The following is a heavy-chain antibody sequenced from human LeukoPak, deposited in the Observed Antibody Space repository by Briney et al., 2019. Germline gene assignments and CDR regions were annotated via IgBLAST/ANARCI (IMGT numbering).Heavy chain of an antibody. CDR1: GVSISRDYYY. CDR2: IYTSGST. Sequence: SETLSLTCTVSGVSISRDYYYWNWIRQPAGEGLEWIGRIYTSGSTNYNPSLKSRVTISVDTSKNHFSLKLSSVTAADTAVYYCARGANNWFDPWGQGTLVTVSS. V-gene: IGHV4-61*02. J-gene: IGHJ5*02. CDR3: ARGANNWFDP.